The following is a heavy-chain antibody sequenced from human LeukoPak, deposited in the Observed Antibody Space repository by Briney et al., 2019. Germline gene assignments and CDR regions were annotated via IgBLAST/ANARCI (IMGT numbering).Heavy chain of an antibody. Sequence: PSETLSLTCTVSGGSISSSSYYWGWIRQPPGKGLEWIGIIYYSGSTYYNPSLKSRVTISVDTSKNQFSLKLSSVTAADTAVYYCARLISTWGNFDYWGQGTLVTVSS. CDR1: GGSISSSSYY. D-gene: IGHD3-16*01. V-gene: IGHV4-39*01. CDR2: IYYSGST. CDR3: ARLISTWGNFDY. J-gene: IGHJ4*02.